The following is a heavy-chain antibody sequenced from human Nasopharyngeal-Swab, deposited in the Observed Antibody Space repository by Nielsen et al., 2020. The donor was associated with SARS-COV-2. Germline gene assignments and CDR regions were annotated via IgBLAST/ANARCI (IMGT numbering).Heavy chain of an antibody. V-gene: IGHV4-30-4*01. J-gene: IGHJ5*02. CDR2: IYHSGST. D-gene: IGHD3-22*01. Sequence: RQAPGKGLEWIGYIYHSGSTYYNPSLKSRVTISVDTSKNQFSLKLSSVTAADTAVYYCARAVGVDYYDSSGYYPPSWFDPWGQGTLVTVSS. CDR3: ARAVGVDYYDSSGYYPPSWFDP.